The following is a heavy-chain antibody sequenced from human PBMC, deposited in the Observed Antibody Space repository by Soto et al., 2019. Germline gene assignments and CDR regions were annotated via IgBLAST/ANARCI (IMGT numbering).Heavy chain of an antibody. CDR1: GFTFSSYS. CDR2: ISTSSSSNI. V-gene: IGHV3-48*02. J-gene: IGHJ4*02. CDR3: ARSLLVVAGLYYFDY. Sequence: EVQLVESGGGLVQPGGSLRLSCAASGFTFSSYSMNWVRQAPGKGLEWVSYISTSSSSNIYYADSVKGRFTISRDNAKNSLYLQMNSLRDEDTAVYYCARSLLVVAGLYYFDYWGQGTLVSVSS. D-gene: IGHD6-19*01.